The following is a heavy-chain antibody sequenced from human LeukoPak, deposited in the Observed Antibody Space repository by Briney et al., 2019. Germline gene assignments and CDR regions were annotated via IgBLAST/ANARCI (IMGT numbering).Heavy chain of an antibody. D-gene: IGHD1-26*01. CDR3: AGEGVVGAKGFDY. V-gene: IGHV4-59*01. CDR2: IYYSGST. Sequence: SETLSLTCTVSGGSISSYYWSWIRQPPGKGLEWIGYIYYSGSTNYNPSLKSRVTISVDTSKNQFSLKLSSVTAADTAVYYCAGEGVVGAKGFDYWGQGTLVTVSS. CDR1: GGSISSYY. J-gene: IGHJ4*02.